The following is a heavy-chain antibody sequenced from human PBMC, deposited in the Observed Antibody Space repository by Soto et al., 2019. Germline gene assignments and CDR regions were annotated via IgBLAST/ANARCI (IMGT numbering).Heavy chain of an antibody. CDR3: ARDESAGSSTSD. J-gene: IGHJ4*02. V-gene: IGHV3-21*01. CDR1: GPIFSSYG. CDR2: IDSSGRYI. Sequence: EVQLVESGGGLVKLGGSLRLSCVASGPIFSSYGMNWLRQAPGKGLEWVSSIDSSGRYIYYADSLQGRFTISRDNAKNSMYLQMNSLRVEDTARYFCARDESAGSSTSDWGQGTLVTVSS. D-gene: IGHD2-2*01.